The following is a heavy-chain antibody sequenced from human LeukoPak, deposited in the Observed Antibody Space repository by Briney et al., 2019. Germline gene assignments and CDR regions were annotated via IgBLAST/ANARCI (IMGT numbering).Heavy chain of an antibody. CDR3: ARHPRDDYGGFGLDS. CDR2: LYYNGST. CDR1: GGSIRANSYY. V-gene: IGHV4-39*01. J-gene: IGHJ4*02. D-gene: IGHD4-23*01. Sequence: PSETLSLTCTVSGGSIRANSYYWAWIRQPPRKGLEWIGTLYYNGSTYLDPSLKSRVTISVDTSRNHFSLSLNSVTAADTATYYCARHPRDDYGGFGLDSWGQGILVSVYS.